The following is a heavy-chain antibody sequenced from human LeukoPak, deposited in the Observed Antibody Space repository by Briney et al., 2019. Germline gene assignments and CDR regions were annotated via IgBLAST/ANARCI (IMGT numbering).Heavy chain of an antibody. CDR1: GFTLTSYT. CDR2: VSYDGTKI. D-gene: IGHD3-10*01. V-gene: IGHV3-30-3*01. J-gene: IGHJ4*02. Sequence: AGGSLRLPCATSGFTLTSYTMHWVRQAPGKGLEWVAVVSYDGTKISYADSVKGRFTMSRDISKTTLYLQMNSLKPEDSALYYCARDRVPIWSYVGTFDSWGQGTLVTVSS. CDR3: ARDRVPIWSYVGTFDS.